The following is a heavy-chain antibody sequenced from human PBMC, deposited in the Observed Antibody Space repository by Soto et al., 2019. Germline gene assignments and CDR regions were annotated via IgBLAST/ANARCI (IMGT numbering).Heavy chain of an antibody. J-gene: IGHJ4*02. D-gene: IGHD2-8*01. CDR3: ARGLLYATAYVDY. V-gene: IGHV1-69*06. Sequence: QVQLVQSGAEVKKPGSSVKVSCKASGDTFTTNSLTWVRQAPGQGLEWMGGIIPVVGTTKYAQKYQDRVTITGDKSTNTAYMELSSLRSDDTAVYYCARGLLYATAYVDYWGQGTPVTVSS. CDR1: GDTFTTNS. CDR2: IIPVVGTT.